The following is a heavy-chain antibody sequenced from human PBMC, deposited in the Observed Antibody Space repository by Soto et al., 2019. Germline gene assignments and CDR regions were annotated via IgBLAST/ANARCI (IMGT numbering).Heavy chain of an antibody. CDR1: GGTFSDYT. V-gene: IGHV1-69*01. CDR3: ARNGTLTGFSYGMDV. Sequence: QVQLVQSGAELSKPGSSVNVSCKASGGTFSDYTINWVRQAPGQRLEWMGGIITIFDTANYAEKFQCRVTINADDSTCTSFMEVSSLRYEDTAVYYCARNGTLTGFSYGMDVWGQGTMVTVYS. D-gene: IGHD1-1*01. J-gene: IGHJ6*02. CDR2: IITIFDTA.